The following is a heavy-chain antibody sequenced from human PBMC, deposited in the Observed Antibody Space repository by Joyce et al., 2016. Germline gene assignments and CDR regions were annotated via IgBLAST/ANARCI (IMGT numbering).Heavy chain of an antibody. CDR2: IWYDGSND. Sequence: QEQLVEAGGKVVQPGGSLRLSCAASGFNFSTHGMHWVRQAPGKGLEWVSVIWYDGSNDDYADSVKGRFTISRDNSKNALYLEMSILRAEDTAVYYCARDGSNSPTDPLDVWGQGTMVTVST. D-gene: IGHD4-11*01. CDR1: GFNFSTHG. J-gene: IGHJ3*01. CDR3: ARDGSNSPTDPLDV. V-gene: IGHV3-33*01.